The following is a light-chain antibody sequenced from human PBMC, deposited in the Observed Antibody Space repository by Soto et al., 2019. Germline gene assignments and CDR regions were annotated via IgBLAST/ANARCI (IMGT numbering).Light chain of an antibody. Sequence: EIVLTQSPATLSLSPGERATLSCRASQSINRHLAWYRQKPGQAPRLLIYDASNRATGIPARFSGSGSGTDLTITISSLEPEDCEIYYCQQYHTWPITFGGGTKVDIK. V-gene: IGKV3-11*01. CDR2: DAS. J-gene: IGKJ4*01. CDR3: QQYHTWPIT. CDR1: QSINRH.